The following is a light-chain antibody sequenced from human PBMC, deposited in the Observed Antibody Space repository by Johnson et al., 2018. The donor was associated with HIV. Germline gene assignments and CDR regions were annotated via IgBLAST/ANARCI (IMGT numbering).Light chain of an antibody. CDR1: SSKIGNNY. CDR3: GRWDSSLSSYYV. J-gene: IGLJ1*01. Sequence: QSVLTQPPSVSAAPGQKVTISCPGSSSKIGNNYVSWYQQVPGTAPKLLIYENNKRPSRIPDRFSRPKSGTSATLVIIGLPTGAEVDDYCGRWDSSLSSYYVVGTGAKVTVL. CDR2: ENN. V-gene: IGLV1-51*02.